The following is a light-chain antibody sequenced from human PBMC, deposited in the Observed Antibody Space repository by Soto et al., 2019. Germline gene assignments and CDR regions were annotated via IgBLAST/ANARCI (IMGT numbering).Light chain of an antibody. V-gene: IGKV1-17*01. CDR2: AVS. Sequence: DIQMTQSPSSLSSSVGGGVTMTCLASQGIKNDLALYQQKPGKAPKRLIYAVSSLQSEVPSRFSGSGSGTEFTLTISSLQPEDVATYYCLQHHSYPQTFGQGTKVDI. CDR3: LQHHSYPQT. J-gene: IGKJ1*01. CDR1: QGIKND.